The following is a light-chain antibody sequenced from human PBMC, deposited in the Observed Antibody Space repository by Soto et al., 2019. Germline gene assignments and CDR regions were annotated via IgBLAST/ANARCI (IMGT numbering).Light chain of an antibody. CDR1: QSISSF. CDR2: AAT. Sequence: DIQMTQSPSSLSASVGDRVTITCRASQSISSFVNWYQQKPGKVPKLLIYAATSLHSGVPSRFSGNGSGTDFTLTISSLQSEDFATYYCLQSYSTRWTFGQGTKLEIK. J-gene: IGKJ2*01. CDR3: LQSYSTRWT. V-gene: IGKV1-39*01.